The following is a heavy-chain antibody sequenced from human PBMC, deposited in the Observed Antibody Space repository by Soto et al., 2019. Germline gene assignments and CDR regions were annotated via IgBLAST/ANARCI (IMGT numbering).Heavy chain of an antibody. CDR1: GDSISSGGFS. Sequence: SETLSLTCAVSGDSISSGGFSWSWIRQPPGKGLEWIGYIYHSGTSFYNPSLKSRVTISVDGSKNQFSLKVNSVTTADTAVYYCARRYGGNFDYWGQGTLVTVSS. D-gene: IGHD3-16*01. CDR3: ARRYGGNFDY. CDR2: IYHSGTS. V-gene: IGHV4-30-2*02. J-gene: IGHJ4*02.